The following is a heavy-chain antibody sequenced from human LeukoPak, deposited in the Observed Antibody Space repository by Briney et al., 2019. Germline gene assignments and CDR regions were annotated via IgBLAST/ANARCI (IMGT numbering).Heavy chain of an antibody. CDR1: GGSISSSSYY. D-gene: IGHD3-22*01. Sequence: NPSETLSLTCTVSGGSISSSSYYWGWIRQPPGKGLEWIGSIYYSGSTYYNPSLKSRVTISVDTSKNQFSLKLSSVTAADTAVYYCARRPSGSSGYYYYYYGMDVWGQGTTVTVSS. V-gene: IGHV4-39*01. J-gene: IGHJ6*02. CDR2: IYYSGST. CDR3: ARRPSGSSGYYYYYYGMDV.